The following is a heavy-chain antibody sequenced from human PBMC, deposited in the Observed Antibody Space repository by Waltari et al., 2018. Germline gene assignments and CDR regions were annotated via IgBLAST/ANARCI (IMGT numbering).Heavy chain of an antibody. CDR1: GYSSSSGYY. V-gene: IGHV4-38-2*01. Sequence: QVQLQESGPGLVKPPETRSLTCAVPGYSSSSGYYWGWIRPPPGKGLEWIGSIYHSGSTYYNPSLKSRVTISVDTSKNQFSLKLSSVTAADTAVYYCARNRNIVATITAFDIWGQGTMVTVSS. D-gene: IGHD5-12*01. CDR3: ARNRNIVATITAFDI. J-gene: IGHJ3*02. CDR2: IYHSGST.